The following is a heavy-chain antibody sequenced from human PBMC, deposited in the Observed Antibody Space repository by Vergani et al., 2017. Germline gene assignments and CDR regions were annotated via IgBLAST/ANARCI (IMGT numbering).Heavy chain of an antibody. Sequence: QVQLQESGPGLVKPSETLSLTCTVSGGSISSGGYYWSWIRQHPGKGLEWIGYISYSGSTYYNPSLKSRITISVDTSKNQFSLKLSSVTAADTAVYFCASNSYCSSTSCYFDPWGQGTLVTVSS. CDR1: GGSISSGGYY. V-gene: IGHV4-31*03. J-gene: IGHJ5*02. CDR3: ASNSYCSSTSCYFDP. CDR2: ISYSGST. D-gene: IGHD2-2*01.